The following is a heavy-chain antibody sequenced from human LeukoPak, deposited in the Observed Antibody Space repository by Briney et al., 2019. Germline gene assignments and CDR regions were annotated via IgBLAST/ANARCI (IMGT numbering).Heavy chain of an antibody. D-gene: IGHD6-19*01. CDR1: GYTFTGYY. V-gene: IGHV1-2*02. Sequence: ASVKVSCKASGYTFTGYYMHWVRQAPGQGLEWMGWINPNGGGTNYAQNFQGRVTLTRDTSISTAYMEVSRLESDDTAVYYCARENNSGWYRKAAFDYWGQGTLVTVTS. J-gene: IGHJ4*02. CDR2: INPNGGGT. CDR3: ARENNSGWYRKAAFDY.